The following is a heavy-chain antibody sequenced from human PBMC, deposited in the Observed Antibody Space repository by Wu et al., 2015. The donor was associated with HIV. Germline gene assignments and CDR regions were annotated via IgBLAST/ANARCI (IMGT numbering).Heavy chain of an antibody. D-gene: IGHD1-20*01. CDR2: INPISRGT. J-gene: IGHJ4*02. V-gene: IGHV1-46*01. CDR3: ASYGPGYNWMYS. Sequence: QVQLVQSGAEVKKPGASVSVSCKAFGYTFSNYYMHWVRQAPGQGLEWMGMINPISRGTVYAQKFQGRVTMTGDTSTTTVYMEMSSLRSEDTAMYFCASYGPGYNWMYSWGQGTLVTVSS. CDR1: GYTFSNYY.